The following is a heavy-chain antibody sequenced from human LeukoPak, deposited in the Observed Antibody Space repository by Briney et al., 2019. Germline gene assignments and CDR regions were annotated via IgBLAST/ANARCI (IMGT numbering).Heavy chain of an antibody. J-gene: IGHJ5*02. Sequence: PGRSLRLSCAASGFTFSSYGMHWVRQAPGKGLEWVAVIWYDGSNKYYADSVKGRFTISRDNSKNTLYLQMNSLRAEDTAVYYCARALGYCSGGSCYRNWFDPWGQGTLVTVSS. CDR2: IWYDGSNK. D-gene: IGHD2-15*01. CDR1: GFTFSSYG. CDR3: ARALGYCSGGSCYRNWFDP. V-gene: IGHV3-33*01.